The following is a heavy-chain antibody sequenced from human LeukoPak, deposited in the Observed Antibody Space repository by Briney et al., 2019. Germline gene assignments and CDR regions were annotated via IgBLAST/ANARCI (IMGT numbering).Heavy chain of an antibody. CDR1: VYTFTSYG. CDR3: ATEIRRYPI. V-gene: IGHV1-18*01. Sequence: VASVKVSCKASVYTFTSYGISWVRQSPGQGLEWKGWISAYNGNTNYAQKLQGRVTMTTDTSTSKAYMELRSLRSDDTAVYYRATEIRRYPICGQGTMVTVSS. CDR2: ISAYNGNT. D-gene: IGHD3-9*01. J-gene: IGHJ3*02.